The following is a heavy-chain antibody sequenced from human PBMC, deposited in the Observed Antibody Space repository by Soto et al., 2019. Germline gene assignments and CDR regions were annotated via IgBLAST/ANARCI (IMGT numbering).Heavy chain of an antibody. CDR1: GGSMSSSNW. CDR3: ASRGTTTYCSGGSCYARGFDY. Sequence: PSETLSLTCVVSGGSMSSSNWWSWVRQPPGKGLEWIGYIYYSGSTYYNPSLKSRVTISVDTSKNQFSLKLNSVTAADTAVYYCASRGTTTYCSGGSCYARGFDYWGQGTLVTVSS. V-gene: IGHV4-4*02. J-gene: IGHJ4*02. CDR2: IYYSGST. D-gene: IGHD2-15*01.